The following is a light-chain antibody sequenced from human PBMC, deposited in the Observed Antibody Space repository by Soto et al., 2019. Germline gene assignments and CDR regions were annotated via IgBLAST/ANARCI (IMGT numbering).Light chain of an antibody. J-gene: IGKJ5*01. CDR2: GAS. CDR3: QQHYSTPLT. Sequence: DIVLTQSPDSLAVSLGERATINFKSSESFFYSSNNKNYFVWYQQKPGQPPKLLISGASTRESGVPDRFSGSGSGTDFTLTISSLQAEDVAVYYCQQHYSTPLTFGQGTRLEIK. V-gene: IGKV4-1*01. CDR1: ESFFYSSNNKNY.